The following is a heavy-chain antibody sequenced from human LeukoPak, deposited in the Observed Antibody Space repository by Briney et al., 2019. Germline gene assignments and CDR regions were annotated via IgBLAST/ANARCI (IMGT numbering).Heavy chain of an antibody. Sequence: TGGSLRLSCAASGCNFRNYAMSWVRQAPGKEPEWVALICFDGSHKYYAASVKGRFTISRDNSRDTLSLQSSRTRAETTAEYYVTRSAYSTGRTCYSKTFDYWVRETLVSVRS. V-gene: IGHV3-30*19. D-gene: IGHD2-15*01. CDR1: GCNFRNYA. CDR3: TRSAYSTGRTCYSKTFDY. CDR2: ICFDGSHK. J-gene: IGHJ4*02.